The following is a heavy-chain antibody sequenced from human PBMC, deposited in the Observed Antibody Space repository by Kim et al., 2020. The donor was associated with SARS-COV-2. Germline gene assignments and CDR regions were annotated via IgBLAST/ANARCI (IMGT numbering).Heavy chain of an antibody. Sequence: ADSVKGRFTISRDNSKNTLYLQMNSLRAEDTAVYYCANSPQARHPVGFDYWGQGTLVTVSS. J-gene: IGHJ4*02. V-gene: IGHV3-23*01. CDR3: ANSPQARHPVGFDY. D-gene: IGHD3-16*01.